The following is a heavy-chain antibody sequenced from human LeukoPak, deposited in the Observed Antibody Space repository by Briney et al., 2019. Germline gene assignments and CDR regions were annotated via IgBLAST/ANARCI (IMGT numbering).Heavy chain of an antibody. V-gene: IGHV3-66*01. J-gene: IGHJ6*03. CDR3: ASPNPRIAARPYYYYYMDV. D-gene: IGHD6-6*01. Sequence: GGSLRLSCAASGTSVSSNYMSWVRQAPGKGLQWVSVIYVDGSTYYADSVKGRITISRDNSRNTLYLQMNSLRAEDTAVYYCASPNPRIAARPYYYYYMDVWGKGTTVTVSS. CDR1: GTSVSSNY. CDR2: IYVDGST.